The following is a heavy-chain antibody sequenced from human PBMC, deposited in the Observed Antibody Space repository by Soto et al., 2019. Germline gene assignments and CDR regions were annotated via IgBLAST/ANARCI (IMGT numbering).Heavy chain of an antibody. CDR3: ARRGGPADF. Sequence: QPQLHESGPGLVKPSETLSLTCTVSGGSISSSTYYSGWIRQPPGKGLEWIGSIYFGGSTYYNPSLKSRVTISVDTSKSQFSLKLSSVTAADTAVYYCARRGGPADFWGQGTLVTVSS. J-gene: IGHJ4*02. D-gene: IGHD2-15*01. V-gene: IGHV4-39*01. CDR2: IYFGGST. CDR1: GGSISSSTYY.